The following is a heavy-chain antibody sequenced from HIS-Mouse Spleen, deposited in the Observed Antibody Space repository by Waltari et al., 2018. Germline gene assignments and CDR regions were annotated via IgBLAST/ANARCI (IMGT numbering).Heavy chain of an antibody. CDR2: IDWDDDK. J-gene: IGHJ4*02. D-gene: IGHD6-19*01. CDR1: GFSLSTSGMC. V-gene: IGHV2-70*15. CDR3: ARIAEGYSSGWYAFDY. Sequence: QVTLRESGPALVKPTQTLTLTCTFSGFSLSTSGMCVSWIPQPPGKALELLARIDWDDDKYYSTSLKTRLTISKDTSKNQVVLTMTNMDPVDTATYYCARIAEGYSSGWYAFDYWGQGTLVTVSS.